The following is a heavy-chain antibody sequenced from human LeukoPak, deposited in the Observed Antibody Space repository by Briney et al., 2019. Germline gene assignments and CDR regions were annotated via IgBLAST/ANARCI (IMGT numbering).Heavy chain of an antibody. CDR2: INPIGGTT. CDR3: ARQQGLQNLNFDY. J-gene: IGHJ4*02. Sequence: ASVKVSCKASGYTFTNYYIHWVRQAPGQGLEWMGIINPIGGTTDYAQKFQGRVTMTRDTSTSTVYMELSSLRSEDTAVYYCARQQGLQNLNFDYWGQGTLVTVSS. D-gene: IGHD4-11*01. CDR1: GYTFTNYY. V-gene: IGHV1-46*01.